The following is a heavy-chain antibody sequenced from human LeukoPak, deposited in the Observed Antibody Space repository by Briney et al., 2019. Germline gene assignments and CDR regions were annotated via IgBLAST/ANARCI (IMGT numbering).Heavy chain of an antibody. V-gene: IGHV4-38-2*02. D-gene: IGHD3-3*02. CDR1: GYSISSGYY. Sequence: PSETLSLTCTVSGYSISSGYYWGWFRQPPGRGLGWIGRFYHSGSTYYTPSLKSGVTISVDTSKNQFSLRLSSVTAAATAVFYFARAFSRASPEANWGQGTLVTVSS. CDR2: FYHSGST. CDR3: ARAFSRASPEAN. J-gene: IGHJ4*02.